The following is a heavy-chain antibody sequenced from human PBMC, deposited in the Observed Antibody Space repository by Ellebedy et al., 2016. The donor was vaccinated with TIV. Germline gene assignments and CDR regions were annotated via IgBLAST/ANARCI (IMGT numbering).Heavy chain of an antibody. CDR1: GFVISSYA. Sequence: GGSLRLXXATSGFVISSYAMSWVRQAPGKGLEWVSGISWDDYSTHYAASVQGRFTISRDNAKNSLYLQMNSLRVEDTAFYYCANQDHSGAYSGAFDIWGQGTLVIVSS. D-gene: IGHD1-26*01. CDR3: ANQDHSGAYSGAFDI. V-gene: IGHV3-20*03. CDR2: ISWDDYST. J-gene: IGHJ3*02.